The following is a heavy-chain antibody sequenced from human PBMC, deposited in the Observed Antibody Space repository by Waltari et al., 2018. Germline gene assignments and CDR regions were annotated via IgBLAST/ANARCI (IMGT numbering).Heavy chain of an antibody. J-gene: IGHJ4*02. CDR1: GFTFNNYP. D-gene: IGHD2-15*01. CDR2: ISRHGHAT. CDR3: VSCSWFSYEC. Sequence: DVQLVHSGGGLVQPGGSLSVSCTASGFTFNNYPMHWVRQAAGKGPEYVTAISRHGHATFYANSVEGRFTVSRDNAKSTLNLQLSRLRPEDTTIYYCVSCSWFSYECWGQGSLVTVSS. V-gene: IGHV3-64D*06.